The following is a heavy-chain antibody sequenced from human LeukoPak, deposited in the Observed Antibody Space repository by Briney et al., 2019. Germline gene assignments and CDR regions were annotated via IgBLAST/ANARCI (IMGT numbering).Heavy chain of an antibody. D-gene: IGHD3-10*01. J-gene: IGHJ5*02. CDR1: GGCISSSSYY. V-gene: IGHV4-39*07. CDR3: ARYMVRGVIRWFDP. Sequence: PSETLSLTCTVSGGCISSSSYYWGWIRQPPGKGLEWIGSIYYSGSTYYNPSLKSRVTISVDTSKNQFSLKLSSVTAADTAVYYCARYMVRGVIRWFDPWGQGTLVTVSS. CDR2: IYYSGST.